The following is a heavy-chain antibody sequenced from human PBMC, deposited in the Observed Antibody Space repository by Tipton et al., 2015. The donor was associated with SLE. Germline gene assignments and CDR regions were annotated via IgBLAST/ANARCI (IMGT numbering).Heavy chain of an antibody. CDR2: ISSSSSTI. CDR3: ARELTNIWFGERSIGY. D-gene: IGHD3-10*01. CDR1: GFTFSSYS. J-gene: IGHJ4*02. V-gene: IGHV3-48*01. Sequence: SLRLSCAASGFTFSSYSMNWVRQAPGKGLEWVSYISSSSSTIYYADSVKGRFTISRDNAKNSLYLQMNSLRAEDTAVYYCARELTNIWFGERSIGYWGQGTLVTVSS.